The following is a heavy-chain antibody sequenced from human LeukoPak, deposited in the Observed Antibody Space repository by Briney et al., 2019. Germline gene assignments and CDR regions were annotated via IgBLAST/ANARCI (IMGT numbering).Heavy chain of an antibody. CDR3: AKGSTSTVTSTDY. V-gene: IGHV3-23*01. J-gene: IGHJ4*02. CDR2: ISGSGGST. D-gene: IGHD4-17*01. CDR1: GFTFSSYA. Sequence: GGSLRLSCAASGFTFSSYAMSWVRQAPGKGLEWVSAISGSGGSTYYADSVKGRFTISRDNSKNTLYLQMNSLRAEDTAVYYCAKGSTSTVTSTDYWGQETLVTVSS.